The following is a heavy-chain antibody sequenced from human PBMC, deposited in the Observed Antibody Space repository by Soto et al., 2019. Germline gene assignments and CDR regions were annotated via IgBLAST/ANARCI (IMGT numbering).Heavy chain of an antibody. CDR3: AKVRYLEWLIYYGMAV. J-gene: IGHJ6*02. CDR2: TSGSGGST. V-gene: IGHV3-23*01. Sequence: GGSLRLYCAASGFTFSSYAMSWVRQAPGKGLEWVSATSGSGGSTYYADSVKGRFTISRDKATNTLNLPMNSLRAEDTAVYYCAKVRYLEWLIYYGMAVWGQGTTVTVSS. D-gene: IGHD3-3*01. CDR1: GFTFSSYA.